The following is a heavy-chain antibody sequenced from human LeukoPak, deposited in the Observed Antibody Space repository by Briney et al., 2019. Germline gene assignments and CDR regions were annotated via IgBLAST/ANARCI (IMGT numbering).Heavy chain of an antibody. V-gene: IGHV3-21*01. CDR1: GFTFSSYS. Sequence: GGSLRLSCAASGFTFSSYSMNWVRQAPGKGLEWVSSISSSSSYIYCADSVKGRFTISRDNAKNSLYLQMNSLRAEDTAVYYCARVIAAAGSWGMDVWGQGTTVTVSS. J-gene: IGHJ6*02. D-gene: IGHD6-13*01. CDR2: ISSSSSYI. CDR3: ARVIAAAGSWGMDV.